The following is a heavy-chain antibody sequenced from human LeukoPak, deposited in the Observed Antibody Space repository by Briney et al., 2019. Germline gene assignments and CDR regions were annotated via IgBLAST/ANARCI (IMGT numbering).Heavy chain of an antibody. CDR1: GYSISSGYC. V-gene: IGHV4-38-2*01. Sequence: PSETLSLTCAVSGYSISSGYCWGWTRQPAGNGLEWIGSIYHSGSTYYNPSLKSRVTISVDTSKNQFSLKLSSVTAADTAVYYCARPLYSSSSGFDYWGQGTLVTVSS. CDR3: ARPLYSSSSGFDY. J-gene: IGHJ4*02. D-gene: IGHD6-6*01. CDR2: IYHSGST.